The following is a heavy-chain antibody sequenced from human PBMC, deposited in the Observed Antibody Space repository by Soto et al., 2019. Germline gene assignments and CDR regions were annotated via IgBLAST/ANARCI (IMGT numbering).Heavy chain of an antibody. Sequence: EVQLLESRGGLVQPGGSLKLSCAASEFTFSSYAMSWVRQAPGKGLEWVSGISGTGRVTNYAESVKGRFTISRDNPKSTLFLQMNSLRPEDTAVYYCAKDVHYDIVTGIEYFHHWGQGTLVTVSS. D-gene: IGHD3-9*01. CDR3: AKDVHYDIVTGIEYFHH. CDR2: ISGTGRVT. CDR1: EFTFSSYA. V-gene: IGHV3-23*01. J-gene: IGHJ1*01.